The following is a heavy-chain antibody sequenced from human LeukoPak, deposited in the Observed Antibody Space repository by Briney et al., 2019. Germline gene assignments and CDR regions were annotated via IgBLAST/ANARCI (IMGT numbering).Heavy chain of an antibody. CDR1: GFTFSGSA. Sequence: GGSLRLSCAASGFTFSGSAMSWVRQAPGKGVEWVSDISGSGDITYYADSVKGRFTISRDNSKNTLYLQMNSLRAEDTAVSYCARVPAARPLEYYYYYMAVWGKGTTVTVSS. J-gene: IGHJ6*03. CDR2: ISGSGDIT. D-gene: IGHD6-6*01. V-gene: IGHV3-23*01. CDR3: ARVPAARPLEYYYYYMAV.